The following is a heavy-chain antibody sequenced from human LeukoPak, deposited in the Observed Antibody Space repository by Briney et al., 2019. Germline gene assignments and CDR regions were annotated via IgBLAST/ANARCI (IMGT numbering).Heavy chain of an antibody. V-gene: IGHV1-2*02. CDR2: INPNSGGT. CDR1: VYTFTGYY. CDR3: ARGNYDILTGYYIFDY. J-gene: IGHJ4*02. D-gene: IGHD3-9*01. Sequence: GASVKVSCKASVYTFTGYYMHWVRQAPGQGLEWMGWINPNSGGTNYAQKFQGRVTMTRDTSISTAYMELSRLRSDDTAVYYCARGNYDILTGYYIFDYWGQGTLVTVSS.